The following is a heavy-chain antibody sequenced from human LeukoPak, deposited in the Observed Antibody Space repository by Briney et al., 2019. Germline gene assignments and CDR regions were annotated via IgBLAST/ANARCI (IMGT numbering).Heavy chain of an antibody. V-gene: IGHV3-53*01. CDR3: AKGALGSCSGARCYPFDH. CDR2: IYSGGST. J-gene: IGHJ4*02. CDR1: GFTVSSNY. D-gene: IGHD2-15*01. Sequence: GGSLRLSCAASGFTVSSNYMSWVRQAPGKGLEWVSVIYSGGSTYYADSVKGRFTISRDNSKNTVYLQMNSLRDEDTAVYYCAKGALGSCSGARCYPFDHWGQGILVNVSS.